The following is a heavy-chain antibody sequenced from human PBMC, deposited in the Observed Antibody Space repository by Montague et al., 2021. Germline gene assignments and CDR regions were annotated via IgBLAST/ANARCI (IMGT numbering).Heavy chain of an antibody. CDR1: GVSISNTYW. CDR2: ISVGGTA. D-gene: IGHD3-9*01. Sequence: SETLSLTCAVSGVSISNTYWWTWVRQSPGKGLEWIGEISVGGTANYNSSFKSRVTMSIDRSKNHFSLSLTSVTAADTAVYYWATVFILTGYTWDHWGQGTLVTVSS. V-gene: IGHV4-4*02. J-gene: IGHJ4*02. CDR3: ATVFILTGYTWDH.